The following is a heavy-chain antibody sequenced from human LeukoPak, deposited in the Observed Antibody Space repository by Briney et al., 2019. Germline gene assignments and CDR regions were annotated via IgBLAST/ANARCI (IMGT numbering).Heavy chain of an antibody. D-gene: IGHD4/OR15-4a*01. CDR2: INSDGSST. CDR1: GFTFSSYW. V-gene: IGHV3-74*01. Sequence: GGSLRLSCAASGFTFSSYWMHWVRQAPEKGLVWVSRINSDGSSTNYADSVKGRFTISRDNAKNTLYLQMNSLRAEDTAVYYCARVHFSGCYMVPFDYWGQGTLVTVSS. J-gene: IGHJ4*02. CDR3: ARVHFSGCYMVPFDY.